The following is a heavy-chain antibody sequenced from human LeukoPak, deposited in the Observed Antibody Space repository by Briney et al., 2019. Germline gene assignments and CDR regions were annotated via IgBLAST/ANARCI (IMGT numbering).Heavy chain of an antibody. J-gene: IGHJ4*02. CDR2: ICYSGST. D-gene: IGHD5-12*01. Sequence: SETLSLTCTVSGGSISSSSYYWGWIRQPPGKGLEWIGSICYSGSTYYNPSLKSRVTISVDTSKNQFSLKLSSVTAADTAVYYCARGTNSVATITSFDYWGQGTLVTVSS. CDR1: GGSISSSSYY. CDR3: ARGTNSVATITSFDY. V-gene: IGHV4-39*07.